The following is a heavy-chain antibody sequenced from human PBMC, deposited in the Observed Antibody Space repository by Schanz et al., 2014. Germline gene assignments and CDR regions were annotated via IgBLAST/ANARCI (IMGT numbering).Heavy chain of an antibody. V-gene: IGHV3-64D*06. J-gene: IGHJ3*02. CDR2: ISHDGYST. CDR1: GFTFSIYA. Sequence: MQLVESGGGLVQPGGSLRLSCSASGFTFSIYAMHWVRQAPGKGLEYVSAISHDGYSTYYADSVKGRFTISRDNSKNTLYLRMSSLTTEDTAVYFCARGPSTGAFDIWGQGTMVTVSS. CDR3: ARGPSTGAFDI.